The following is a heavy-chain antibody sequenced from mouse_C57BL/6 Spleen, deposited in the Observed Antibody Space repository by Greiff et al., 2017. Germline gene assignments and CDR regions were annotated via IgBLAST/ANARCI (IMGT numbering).Heavy chain of an antibody. V-gene: IGHV1-72*01. Sequence: VQLQQPGAELVKPGASVKLSCKASGYTFTSYWMHWVKQRPGRGLEWIGRIDPNSGGTKYNEKFKSQATLTVDKPSSTAYMQRSSLTSEDSAVYYCARSGDGYYDYFDYWGQGTTLTVSS. CDR1: GYTFTSYW. J-gene: IGHJ2*01. CDR2: IDPNSGGT. CDR3: ARSGDGYYDYFDY. D-gene: IGHD2-3*01.